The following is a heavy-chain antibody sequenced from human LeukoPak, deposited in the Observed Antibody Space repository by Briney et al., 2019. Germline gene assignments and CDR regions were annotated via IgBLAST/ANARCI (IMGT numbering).Heavy chain of an antibody. Sequence: GGSPRLSCAASGFTFSTYSMNWVRQAPGKGLEWVSSISTSGSYIYYADSVKGRFTISRDNAKNSLFLQMNSLRVEDTAVYYCARCPDLVVVPTASHWGQGTLVAVSS. V-gene: IGHV3-21*01. CDR1: GFTFSTYS. CDR2: ISTSGSYI. J-gene: IGHJ4*02. D-gene: IGHD2-2*01. CDR3: ARCPDLVVVPTASH.